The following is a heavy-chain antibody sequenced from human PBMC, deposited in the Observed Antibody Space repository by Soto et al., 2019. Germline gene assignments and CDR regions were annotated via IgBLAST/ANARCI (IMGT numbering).Heavy chain of an antibody. V-gene: IGHV6-1*01. CDR1: GDSVSSNNAA. D-gene: IGHD6-6*01. CDR3: ARANEYTRSSGMEV. CDR2: TYYRSKWYS. J-gene: IGHJ6*02. Sequence: SQTLSLTCAISGDSVSSNNAAWNWIRQSPSRGLEWLGRTYYRSKWYSDYSLSVKSRITINPDTSKDQFSLQLNSVTPEDTALYYRARANEYTRSSGMEVWGQGTTVPGSS.